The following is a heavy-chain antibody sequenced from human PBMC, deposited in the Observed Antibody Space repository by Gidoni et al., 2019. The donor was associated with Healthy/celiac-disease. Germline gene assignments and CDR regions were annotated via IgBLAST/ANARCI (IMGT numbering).Heavy chain of an antibody. V-gene: IGHV3-9*01. Sequence: EVQLVESGGGLVQPGSSLRLSCAASGFTFDDYAMHWVRQSPGKGLEWVSGISWNSGSIGYADSVKGRFTISRDNAKNSLYLQMNSLRAEDTALYYCAKGSSLLWFGESVLSYYYYYGMDVWGQGTTVTVSS. CDR2: ISWNSGSI. D-gene: IGHD3-10*01. CDR1: GFTFDDYA. CDR3: AKGSSLLWFGESVLSYYYYYGMDV. J-gene: IGHJ6*02.